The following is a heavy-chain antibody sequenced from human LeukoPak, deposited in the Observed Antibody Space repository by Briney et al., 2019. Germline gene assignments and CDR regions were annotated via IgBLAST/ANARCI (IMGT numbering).Heavy chain of an antibody. CDR3: AKDYDFWSGYSPYYYYYGMDV. CDR2: ISGSGGST. D-gene: IGHD3-3*01. CDR1: GFAFSRYA. J-gene: IGHJ6*02. V-gene: IGHV3-23*01. Sequence: GGSLRLSCAASGFAFSRYAMSWVRQAPGRGLVWVSAISGSGGSTYYADSVKGRFTISRDNSKNTLYLQMNSPKAEDTAVYYCAKDYDFWSGYSPYYYYYGMDVWGQGTTVTVSS.